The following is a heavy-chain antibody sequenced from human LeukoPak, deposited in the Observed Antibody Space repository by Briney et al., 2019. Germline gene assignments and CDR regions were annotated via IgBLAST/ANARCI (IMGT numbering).Heavy chain of an antibody. D-gene: IGHD6-13*01. Sequence: TGGSLRLSCTASGFTFSNYAMTWVRQAPGKGLEWVSSISSSSTYIYYADSVKGRFTISRDNAKNSLYLQMNSLRSEDTAVYYCAREGSSNWFTDYWGQGTLVTVSS. J-gene: IGHJ4*02. CDR3: AREGSSNWFTDY. CDR1: GFTFSNYA. CDR2: ISSSSTYI. V-gene: IGHV3-21*03.